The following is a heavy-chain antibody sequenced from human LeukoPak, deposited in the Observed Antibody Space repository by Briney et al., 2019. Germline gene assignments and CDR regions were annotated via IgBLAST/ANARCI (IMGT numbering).Heavy chain of an antibody. CDR2: IKSKTDGGTT. CDR1: GVTFSKAW. Sequence: GGSLRLSCAASGVTFSKAWMSWVRQALGRGLEWVGRIKSKTDGGTTDYAAPVKARFTISRDDSKNTLYLQMNSLKTEDTAVYYCTTLLHVDTDYWGQGTLVTVSS. D-gene: IGHD1-26*01. J-gene: IGHJ4*02. CDR3: TTLLHVDTDY. V-gene: IGHV3-15*01.